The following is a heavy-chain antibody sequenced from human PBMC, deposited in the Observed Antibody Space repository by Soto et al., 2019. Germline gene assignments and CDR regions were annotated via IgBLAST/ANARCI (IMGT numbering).Heavy chain of an antibody. J-gene: IGHJ4*02. V-gene: IGHV3-23*01. CDR3: VKSYRYSYGSDY. CDR1: GFSFSSYA. CDR2: ISGNGGTT. Sequence: LRLSCAASGFSFSSYAMNWVRQGPGKGLEWVSGISGNGGTTYYADSVKGRSTISRDNFKNTMYMQMNSPRADDTAVYYCVKSYRYSYGSDYWGQGTLVTVSS. D-gene: IGHD5-18*01.